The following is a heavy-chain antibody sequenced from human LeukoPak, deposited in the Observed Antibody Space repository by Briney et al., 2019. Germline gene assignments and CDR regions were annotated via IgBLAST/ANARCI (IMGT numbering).Heavy chain of an antibody. CDR3: AKTPRDHYDFWSGYYTTESID. D-gene: IGHD3-3*01. Sequence: GGSLRLSCAASGFSFSSYGMHWVRRAPGKGLEWVAFIRYDGSNKYYADSVKGRFTISRDNSKNTLYLQMNSLRAEDTAVYYCAKTPRDHYDFWSGYYTTESIDWGQGTLVTVSS. CDR1: GFSFSSYG. J-gene: IGHJ4*02. V-gene: IGHV3-30*02. CDR2: IRYDGSNK.